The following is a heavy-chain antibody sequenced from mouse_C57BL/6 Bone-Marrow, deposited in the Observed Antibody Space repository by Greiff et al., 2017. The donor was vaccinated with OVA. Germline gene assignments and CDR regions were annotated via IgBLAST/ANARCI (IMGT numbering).Heavy chain of an antibody. CDR2: INPSSGYT. CDR1: GYTFTSYW. Sequence: QVQLQQSGAELAKPGASVKLSCKASGYTFTSYWMHWVKQRPGQGLEWIGYINPSSGYTKYNQKFKDKATLTAVKSSSTAYMQLSSLTYEDSAVYYCARGYRGGRDYYAMDYWGQGTSVTVSS. CDR3: ARGYRGGRDYYAMDY. J-gene: IGHJ4*01. D-gene: IGHD3-1*01. V-gene: IGHV1-7*01.